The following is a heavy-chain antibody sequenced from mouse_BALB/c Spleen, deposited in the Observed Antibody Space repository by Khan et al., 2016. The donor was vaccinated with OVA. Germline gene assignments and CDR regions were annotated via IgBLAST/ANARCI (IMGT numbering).Heavy chain of an antibody. CDR2: IYPGNSDT. D-gene: IGHD2-1*01. J-gene: IGHJ2*01. V-gene: IGHV1-5*01. CDR1: GYTFTNYW. Sequence: VQLQQSGTVLARPGASVKMSCKASGYTFTNYWMHWVKQRPGQGLEWIGTIYPGNSDTNYNQKFTGQAKLTADTSTSTAYMELSRLTNEDSAVYYCARNGFGNYEIWDYWGQGTTLTVSS. CDR3: ARNGFGNYEIWDY.